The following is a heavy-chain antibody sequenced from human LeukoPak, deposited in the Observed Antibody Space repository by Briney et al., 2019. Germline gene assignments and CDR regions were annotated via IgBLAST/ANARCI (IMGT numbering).Heavy chain of an antibody. V-gene: IGHV4-30-4*01. Sequence: KPSETLSLTCTVSGGSISSGDYYWSWIRQPPGKGLEWIGHIYYSGSTYYNPSLKSRVTISVDTSKNQFSLKLSSVTAADTAVYYCARENHDCSSTSCYEEAGSRFDYWGQGTLVTVSS. CDR1: GGSISSGDYY. D-gene: IGHD2-2*01. CDR3: ARENHDCSSTSCYEEAGSRFDY. J-gene: IGHJ4*02. CDR2: IYYSGST.